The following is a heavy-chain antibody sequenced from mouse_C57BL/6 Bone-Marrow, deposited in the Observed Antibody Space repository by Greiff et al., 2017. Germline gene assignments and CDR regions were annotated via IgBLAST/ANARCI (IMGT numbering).Heavy chain of an antibody. D-gene: IGHD2-4*01. J-gene: IGHJ2*01. CDR2: FYPGSGSI. CDR1: GYIFTEYT. CDR3: ARHEGYYDYEGYFDY. V-gene: IGHV1-62-2*01. Sequence: QVQLQQSGAELVKPGASVKLSCKASGYIFTEYTIHWVKQRSGQGLEWIGGFYPGSGSIKYNERFKDKATLTADKSSNTVYMELSRLTSEDSAVYFWARHEGYYDYEGYFDYWGQGTTLTVSS.